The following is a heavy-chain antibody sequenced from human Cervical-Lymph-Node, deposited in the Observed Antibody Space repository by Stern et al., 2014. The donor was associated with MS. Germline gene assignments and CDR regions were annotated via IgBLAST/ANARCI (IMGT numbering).Heavy chain of an antibody. CDR2: IYYDGNNR. CDR1: GFTFSSSG. V-gene: IGHV3-33*01. J-gene: IGHJ1*01. Sequence: QAQLVQSGGGVVQPGRSLRLSCAASGFTFSSSGMHWVRQAPGKGLEWLAIIYYDGNNRYYADSVKGRFTISRNNSKNTLYLQMNSLRAEDTAVYYCAREGGNPTEYFQHWGQGTRVTVSS. D-gene: IGHD4-23*01. CDR3: AREGGNPTEYFQH.